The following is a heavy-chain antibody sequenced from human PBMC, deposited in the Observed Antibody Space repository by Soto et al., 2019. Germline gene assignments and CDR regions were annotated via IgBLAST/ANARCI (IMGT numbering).Heavy chain of an antibody. D-gene: IGHD6-13*01. J-gene: IGHJ4*02. CDR2: ISYDGSNK. CDR3: AKDPVGSSWYRFDH. CDR1: GFTFSSYG. Sequence: GGSLRLSCAASGFTFSSYGMHWVRQAPGKGLEWVAVISYDGSNKYYADSVKGRLTISRDNSKNTLYLQMNSLRAEDTAVYYCAKDPVGSSWYRFDHWGQGTLVTVSS. V-gene: IGHV3-30*18.